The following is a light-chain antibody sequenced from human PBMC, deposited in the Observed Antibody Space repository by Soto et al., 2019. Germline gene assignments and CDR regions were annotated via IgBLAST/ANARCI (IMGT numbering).Light chain of an antibody. J-gene: IGKJ5*01. CDR2: DAS. CDR1: QDISNY. Sequence: EIQMTESPSSLSASVGDRFTITCQASQDISNYLNWYQQKLGKAPKLLIYDASNLETGVPSRFSGSGSGTDFTFTISSLQPEDIATSYCQQYSPLITFGQGTRLEIK. CDR3: QQYSPLIT. V-gene: IGKV1-33*01.